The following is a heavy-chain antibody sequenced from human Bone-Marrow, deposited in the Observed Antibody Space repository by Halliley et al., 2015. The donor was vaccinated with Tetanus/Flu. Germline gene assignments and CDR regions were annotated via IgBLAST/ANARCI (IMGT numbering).Heavy chain of an antibody. D-gene: IGHD3-9*01. CDR1: GFNFKIHA. J-gene: IGHJ4*02. V-gene: IGHV3-21*01. Sequence: SLRLSCAVSGFNFKIHAMHWVRQAPGKGLEWVSSVSSRSTYINYADSVKGRFTISRDNAENSLYLQMNSLTADDTAVYYCAREGTWLPAFDSWGQGTLVTVSS. CDR3: AREGTWLPAFDS. CDR2: VSSRSTYI.